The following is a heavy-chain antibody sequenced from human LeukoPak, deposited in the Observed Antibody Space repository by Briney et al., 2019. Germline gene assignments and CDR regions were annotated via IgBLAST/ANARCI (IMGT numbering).Heavy chain of an antibody. CDR1: RFTFSSYG. Sequence: PGRSLRLSCAASRFTFSSYGMHWVRQAPGKGLEWVAVISYDGSNKYYADSVKGRFTISRDNSKNTLYLQMNSLRAEDTAVYYCAREFDYWGQGTLVTVSS. V-gene: IGHV3-30*03. CDR3: AREFDY. J-gene: IGHJ4*02. CDR2: ISYDGSNK.